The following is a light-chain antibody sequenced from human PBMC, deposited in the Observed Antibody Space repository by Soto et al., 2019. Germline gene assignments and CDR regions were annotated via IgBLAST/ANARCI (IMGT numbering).Light chain of an antibody. CDR1: QGIRSD. J-gene: IGKJ1*01. Sequence: AIQMTQTPSSLSASVGDRVTITCRASQGIRSDLAWYQQKPGKAPKLLIYVASNLQSGVPSRFSGSGFGTDFTLTISSLQPEDFATYYCLQDHNYPRTFGQGTKVEIK. V-gene: IGKV1-6*01. CDR3: LQDHNYPRT. CDR2: VAS.